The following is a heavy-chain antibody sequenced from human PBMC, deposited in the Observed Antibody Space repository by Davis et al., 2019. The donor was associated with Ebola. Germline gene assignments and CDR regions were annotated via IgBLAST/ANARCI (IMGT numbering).Heavy chain of an antibody. V-gene: IGHV4-30-2*01. Sequence: SDTLSLTCAVSAGSISSGGYSWSWIRQPPWKGLEWIGYIYHSGSTYYNPSLKGRVTISVDTSKNQFSLKLSSVTAADTAVYYCARGLKVVVPAAIVEYYYYYGMDVWGQGTTVTVSS. D-gene: IGHD2-2*01. J-gene: IGHJ6*02. CDR2: IYHSGST. CDR1: AGSISSGGYS. CDR3: ARGLKVVVPAAIVEYYYYYGMDV.